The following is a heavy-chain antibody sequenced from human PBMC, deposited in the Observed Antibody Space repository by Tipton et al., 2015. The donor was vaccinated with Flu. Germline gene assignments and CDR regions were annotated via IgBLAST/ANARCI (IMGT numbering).Heavy chain of an antibody. CDR3: AKERHEVAFDV. V-gene: IGHV4-38-2*02. Sequence: TLSLTCTVSGDSISRGSYWGWIRLPPGKGLEWIGNIYHTGETYYNPSLKSRVTISVDTSKNQFSLKMNSVTAADTAVYYCAKERHEVAFDVWGQGTKVAVSS. CDR1: GDSISRGSY. D-gene: IGHD1-1*01. J-gene: IGHJ3*01. CDR2: IYHTGET.